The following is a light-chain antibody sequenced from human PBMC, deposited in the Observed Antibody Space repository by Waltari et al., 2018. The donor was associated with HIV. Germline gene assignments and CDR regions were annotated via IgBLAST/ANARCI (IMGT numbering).Light chain of an antibody. CDR1: SSNIAANT. V-gene: IGLV1-44*01. CDR3: AAWDDGVNGWV. Sequence: QSVLTQSPSASGTPGQRVTISFSGSSSNIAANTVRWYQQFSGTAPKLLIHSNNQRPPGVTDRFSGTKSGTAASLAISGLQSEDEADYYCAAWDDGVNGWVFGGGTKLTVL. CDR2: SNN. J-gene: IGLJ3*02.